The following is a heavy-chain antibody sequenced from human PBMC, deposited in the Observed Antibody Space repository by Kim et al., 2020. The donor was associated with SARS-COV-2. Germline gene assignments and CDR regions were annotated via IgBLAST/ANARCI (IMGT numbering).Heavy chain of an antibody. Sequence: GGSLRLSCAGSGFDFSPAWMSWVRQTPGKGLEYIGRIKSKGSGGTAEYAANVSGRFTISRDDSKNAVFLQMNSLKTEDTGIYYCTWDDRSKNDYWGQGALVTVSS. J-gene: IGHJ4*02. D-gene: IGHD1-26*01. V-gene: IGHV3-15*01. CDR1: GFDFSPAW. CDR2: IKSKGSGGTA. CDR3: TWDDRSKNDY.